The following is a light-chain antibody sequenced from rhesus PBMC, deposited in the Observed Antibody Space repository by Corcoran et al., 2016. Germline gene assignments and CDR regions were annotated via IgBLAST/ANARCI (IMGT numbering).Light chain of an antibody. Sequence: EIVLTQSPSTLSLSPGERATLSCRASQSVSSSLACYPQKPGQVPRLLIYVASSRAPGIPERVSGRGSGTDFTLTISSLEPEDFAVYYCQQFSNWPYSFGQGTKVEIK. V-gene: IGKV3-42*03. CDR1: QSVSSS. CDR3: QQFSNWPYS. J-gene: IGKJ2*01. CDR2: VAS.